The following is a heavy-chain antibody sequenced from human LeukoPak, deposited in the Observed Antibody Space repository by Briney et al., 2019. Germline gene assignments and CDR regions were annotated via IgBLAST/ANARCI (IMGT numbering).Heavy chain of an antibody. CDR3: ARDGGNSYYDSSGYYWFDY. CDR2: IWYDGSNK. V-gene: IGHV3-33*01. D-gene: IGHD3-22*01. J-gene: IGHJ4*02. Sequence: GGSLRLSCAASGFTFSSYGMHWLRQAPAKGLEWVAVIWYDGSNKYYADSVKGRFTISRDNSKNTLYLQMNSLRAEDTAVYYCARDGGNSYYDSSGYYWFDYWGQGTLVTVSS. CDR1: GFTFSSYG.